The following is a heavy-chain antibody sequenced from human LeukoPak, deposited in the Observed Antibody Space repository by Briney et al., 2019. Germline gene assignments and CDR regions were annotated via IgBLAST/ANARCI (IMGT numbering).Heavy chain of an antibody. CDR1: GGSFSGYY. D-gene: IGHD4-17*01. CDR2: INHSGST. V-gene: IGHV4-34*01. Sequence: SETLSLTCAVYGGSFSGYYWSWIRQPPGKGLGWIGEINHSGSTNYNPSLKSRVTISVDTSKNQFSLKLSSVTAADTAVYYCASDDYGDYVAKEYFQHWGQGTLVTVSS. J-gene: IGHJ1*01. CDR3: ASDDYGDYVAKEYFQH.